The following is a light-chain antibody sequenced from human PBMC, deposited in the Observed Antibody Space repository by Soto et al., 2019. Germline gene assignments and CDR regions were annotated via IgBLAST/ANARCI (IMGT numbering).Light chain of an antibody. J-gene: IGKJ4*01. Sequence: IQMTLSPSSVSASVGYTVTITCRASQGIGSWLAWYHQIPGKAPKLLIYSASSLQSGTPSRFTGRGYGAAFNLTITNLQPEDVGVYHCQQASSFPLTFGGGTKVDIK. CDR2: SAS. V-gene: IGKV1-12*01. CDR3: QQASSFPLT. CDR1: QGIGSW.